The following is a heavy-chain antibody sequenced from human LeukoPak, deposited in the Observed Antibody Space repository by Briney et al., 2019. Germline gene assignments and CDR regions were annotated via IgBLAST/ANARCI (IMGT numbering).Heavy chain of an antibody. J-gene: IGHJ3*01. CDR1: GFTFSTPW. V-gene: IGHV3-15*01. CDR2: IKSKSDGGTT. Sequence: GGSLRLSCAASGFTFSTPWMTWVRQAPGKGLEGVGLIKSKSDGGTTDHAAPVKGRFSISRDDSKNTLYLQMNSLKTEDTAVYYCSTLGLTGFYAFDFWGQGTLVTVSS. D-gene: IGHD1-20*01. CDR3: STLGLTGFYAFDF.